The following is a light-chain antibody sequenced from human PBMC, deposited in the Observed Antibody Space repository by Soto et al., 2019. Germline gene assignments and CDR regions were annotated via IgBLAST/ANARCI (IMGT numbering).Light chain of an antibody. CDR2: GAS. J-gene: IGKJ1*01. CDR1: QSISNS. CDR3: QQYYNWPPWT. Sequence: EVVMTQSPGTLSVSPGETVTLSCRASQSISNSLAWYQQKPGQAPRLLIYGASTRATGIPARFSGSGSGTVFTLTISSLQSEDFAVYYCQQYYNWPPWTFGQGTKVEIK. V-gene: IGKV3-15*01.